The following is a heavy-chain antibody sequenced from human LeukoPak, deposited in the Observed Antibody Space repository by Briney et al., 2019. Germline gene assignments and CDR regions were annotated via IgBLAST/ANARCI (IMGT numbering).Heavy chain of an antibody. CDR1: GGSINSHY. Sequence: SEALSLTCAVSGGSINSHYWGWIRQPPGKGLQWIGDIYSTGKNNYNPSLKSRVTISLDTSKSHLSLNLTSVLAADTAIYYCVRRDTGWNYFDYWGQGILVTVSS. D-gene: IGHD6-19*01. V-gene: IGHV4-4*08. J-gene: IGHJ4*02. CDR3: VRRDTGWNYFDY. CDR2: IYSTGKN.